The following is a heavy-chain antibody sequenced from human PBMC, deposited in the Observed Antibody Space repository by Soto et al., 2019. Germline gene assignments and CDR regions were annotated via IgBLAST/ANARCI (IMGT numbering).Heavy chain of an antibody. Sequence: QVPLVESGGGVVQAGRSLRLSCAASGFTFSSYAMHWVRQAPGKGLEWVAVISYDGSNKYYADSVKGRFTISRDNSKNTLYLQMNSLRAEDTAVYYCARFFVGRYYFDYWGQGTLVTVSS. J-gene: IGHJ4*02. V-gene: IGHV3-30-3*01. D-gene: IGHD3-3*01. CDR2: ISYDGSNK. CDR1: GFTFSSYA. CDR3: ARFFVGRYYFDY.